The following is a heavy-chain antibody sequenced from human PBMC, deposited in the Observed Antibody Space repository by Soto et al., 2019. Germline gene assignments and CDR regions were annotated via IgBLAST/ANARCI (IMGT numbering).Heavy chain of an antibody. CDR1: GFTFSSYS. J-gene: IGHJ4*02. V-gene: IGHV3-21*01. CDR2: ISSSSSYI. CDR3: ARDQPGYSYGYGLGY. Sequence: EVQLVESGGGLVKPGGSLRLSCAASGFTFSSYSMNWVRQAPGKGLEWVSSISSSSSYIYYADSVKGRFTISRDNAKNSLYLQMNIRRAEDRAVYYCARDQPGYSYGYGLGYWGQGTLVTVSS. D-gene: IGHD5-18*01.